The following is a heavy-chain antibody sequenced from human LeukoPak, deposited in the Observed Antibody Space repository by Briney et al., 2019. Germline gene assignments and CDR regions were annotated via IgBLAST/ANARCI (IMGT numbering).Heavy chain of an antibody. CDR1: GFTFSSYE. J-gene: IGHJ4*02. CDR2: ISPSSSDI. D-gene: IGHD2-8*02. Sequence: KPGGSLRLSCAASGFTFSSYEMNWVRQAPGKGLEWVSSISPSSSDIYYADSVKGRFTISRDNSKNTLYLQMNSLRAEDTAIYYCATYRQVLLPFESWGQGTLVTVSS. CDR3: ATYRQVLLPFES. V-gene: IGHV3-21*04.